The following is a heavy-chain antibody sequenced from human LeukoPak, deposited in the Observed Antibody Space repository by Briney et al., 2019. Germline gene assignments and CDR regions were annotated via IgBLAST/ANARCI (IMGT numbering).Heavy chain of an antibody. V-gene: IGHV1-18*01. CDR2: ISAYNGNT. CDR1: GYTFTSYG. D-gene: IGHD3-3*01. J-gene: IGHJ6*02. Sequence: ASVTVSCKASGYTFTSYGISWVRQAPGQGLEWMGWISAYNGNTNYAQKLQGRVTMTTDTSTSTAYMELRSLRSDDTAVYYCTIFGVVDYYYGMDVWGQGTTVTVSS. CDR3: TIFGVVDYYYGMDV.